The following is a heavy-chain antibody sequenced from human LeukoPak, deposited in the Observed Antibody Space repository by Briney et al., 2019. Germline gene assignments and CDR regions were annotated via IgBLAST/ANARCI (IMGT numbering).Heavy chain of an antibody. CDR2: INPNSGDT. Sequence: ASVKVSCKTSGYTFTGYYIHWVRQAPGQGLEWMGWINPNSGDTNYAQKFQGRVSMTGDTSISTAYMELSRLRSDDTAVYYCARTLVVINDDFDIWGQGTMVTVSP. D-gene: IGHD3-22*01. J-gene: IGHJ3*02. CDR1: GYTFTGYY. V-gene: IGHV1-2*02. CDR3: ARTLVVINDDFDI.